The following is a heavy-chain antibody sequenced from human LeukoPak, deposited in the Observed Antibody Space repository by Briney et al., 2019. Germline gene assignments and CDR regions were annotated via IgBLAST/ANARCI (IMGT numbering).Heavy chain of an antibody. V-gene: IGHV4-59*08. CDR3: ARVCRSRCFDY. D-gene: IGHD6-13*01. CDR1: GGSISPYY. J-gene: IGHJ4*02. CDR2: IYYSGST. Sequence: PSETLSLTCTVSGGSISPYYWSWIRQPPGKGLEWIGYIYYSGSTNYNPSLKSRVTISVDTSKNQFSLKLSSVTAADTAVYYCARVCRSRCFDYWGQGTLVTVSS.